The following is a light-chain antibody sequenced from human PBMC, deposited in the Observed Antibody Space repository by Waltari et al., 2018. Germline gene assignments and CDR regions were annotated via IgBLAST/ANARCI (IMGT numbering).Light chain of an antibody. V-gene: IGKV3-20*01. J-gene: IGKJ1*01. CDR2: HTS. Sequence: LVLTQSPGTLSLSPGERATLSCRASQSVSIYLAWYQQKPGQAPRLRLYHTSTRATGIPDRFSGSGSGTDFSLTISGLEPEDFAVYYCQHYKNLPVSFGQGTRVEIK. CDR1: QSVSIY. CDR3: QHYKNLPVS.